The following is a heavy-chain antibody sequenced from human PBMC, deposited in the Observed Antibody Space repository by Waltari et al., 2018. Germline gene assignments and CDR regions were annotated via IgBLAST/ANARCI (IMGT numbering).Heavy chain of an antibody. D-gene: IGHD3-9*01. CDR2: ISGYNGNT. CDR1: GYTFIYYG. V-gene: IGHV1-18*01. CDR3: ARGGDFEWSAYYFDF. J-gene: IGHJ4*02. Sequence: QVQLVQSGTEVQKPGASVKVSCETSGYTFIYYGISWVRQAPGQGLEWMGWISGYNGNTNYAQKFQDRVTMTTDTSTATAYMELKSLGSDDTAVYYCARGGDFEWSAYYFDFWGQGTLVTVSS.